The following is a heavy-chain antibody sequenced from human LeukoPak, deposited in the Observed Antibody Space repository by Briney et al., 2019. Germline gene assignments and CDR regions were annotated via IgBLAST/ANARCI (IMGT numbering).Heavy chain of an antibody. J-gene: IGHJ4*02. CDR3: AKDYCRDGNCPFPFLDS. CDR1: GFTLTNHG. D-gene: IGHD2-15*01. CDR2: ITGTGGR. V-gene: IGHV3-23*01. Sequence: GGSLRLSCAVSGFTLTNHGVSWVRQAPGKGLEWVSIITGTGGRYYGDSVKGRFILSRDNSKNTVYMQMSSLRAEDTATYYCAKDYCRDGNCPFPFLDSWGQGTLVTVSS.